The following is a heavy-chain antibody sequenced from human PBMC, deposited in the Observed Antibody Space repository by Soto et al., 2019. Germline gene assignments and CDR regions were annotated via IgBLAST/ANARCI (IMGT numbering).Heavy chain of an antibody. CDR2: IDWDDNK. Sequence: ASLLKRERPTEALGLTVTLAGLRLSTNKMCISWIRQPPGKALEWLALIDWDDNKYYSTSLETRLTISKDTSKNQVVLTMTNMGPVDTATYYCSRILGEGRLPGATGVFEILGQGTVVTVSS. CDR3: SRILGEGRLPGATGVFEI. V-gene: IGHV2-70*01. J-gene: IGHJ3*02. CDR1: GLRLSTNKMC. D-gene: IGHD1-26*01.